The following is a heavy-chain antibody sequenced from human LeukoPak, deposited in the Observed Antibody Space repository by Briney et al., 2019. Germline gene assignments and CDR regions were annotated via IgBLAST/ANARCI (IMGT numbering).Heavy chain of an antibody. CDR3: AKAMITGFDY. V-gene: IGHV3-30*02. D-gene: IGHD3-16*01. CDR2: IRYDGSNK. Sequence: PGGSLRLSCAASGFTFSSYGMHWVRHAPGKGPEWVAFIRYDGSNKYYADSVKGRFTISRDNSKNTLYLQMNSLRAEDTAVYYCAKAMITGFDYWGQGTLVTVSS. J-gene: IGHJ4*02. CDR1: GFTFSSYG.